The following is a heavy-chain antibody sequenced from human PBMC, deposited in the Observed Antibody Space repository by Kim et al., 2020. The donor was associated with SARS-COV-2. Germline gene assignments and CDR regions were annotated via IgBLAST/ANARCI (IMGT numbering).Heavy chain of an antibody. Sequence: GGSLRLSCAASGFTFSSYSMNWVRQAPGKGLEWVSSISSSSSYIYYADSVKGRFTISRDNAKNSLYLQMNSLRAEDTAVYYCARTTTSITIFGVGVDYWGQGTLVTVSS. J-gene: IGHJ4*02. D-gene: IGHD3-3*01. CDR1: GFTFSSYS. CDR3: ARTTTSITIFGVGVDY. V-gene: IGHV3-21*01. CDR2: ISSSSSYI.